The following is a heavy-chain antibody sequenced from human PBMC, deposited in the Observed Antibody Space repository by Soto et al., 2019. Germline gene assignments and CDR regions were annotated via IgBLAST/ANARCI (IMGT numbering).Heavy chain of an antibody. D-gene: IGHD6-6*01. CDR3: GRTSISSSAADY. CDR1: GESISSGGYY. J-gene: IGHJ4*02. CDR2: IYDTESA. Sequence: QVQLQESGPGLVKPSQTLSLTCSVSGESISSGGYYWSWIRHLPGKGLEWIGYIYDTESAYYNPSLKGPLSIPMDTSANHFALRLTSVPAADSPVYYWGRTSISSSAADYWGQGLKVTVAS. V-gene: IGHV4-31*01.